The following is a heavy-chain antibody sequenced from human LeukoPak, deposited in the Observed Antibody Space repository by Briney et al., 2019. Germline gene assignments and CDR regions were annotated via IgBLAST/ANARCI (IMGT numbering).Heavy chain of an antibody. D-gene: IGHD5-12*01. CDR3: ARRGRHSGYDYLDY. CDR1: GFTFSSYS. CDR2: ISSSSSTI. J-gene: IGHJ4*02. Sequence: GGSLRLSCAASGFTFSSYSMNWVRQAPGKGLEWVSSISSSSSTIYYADSVKGRFIISRDNAKNSLYLQMNSLRAEDTAVYYCARRGRHSGYDYLDYWGQGTLVTVSS. V-gene: IGHV3-48*04.